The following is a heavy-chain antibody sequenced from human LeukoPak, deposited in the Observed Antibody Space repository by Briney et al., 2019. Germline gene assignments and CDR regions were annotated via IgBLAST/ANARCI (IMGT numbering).Heavy chain of an antibody. CDR1: GFTFSSYG. D-gene: IGHD6-13*01. CDR2: IWYDGSNK. CDR3: ARLGSNWSIDY. V-gene: IGHV3-33*01. Sequence: GGSLRLSCAASGFTFSSYGMHWVRQAPGKGLEWVAVIWYDGSNKYYADSVKGRFTISRDSSKDTLFLQMNTLRAEDTGVYYCARLGSNWSIDYWGQGTLVTVSS. J-gene: IGHJ4*02.